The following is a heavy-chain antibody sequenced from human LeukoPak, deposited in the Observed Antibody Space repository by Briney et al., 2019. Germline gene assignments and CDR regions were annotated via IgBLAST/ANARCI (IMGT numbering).Heavy chain of an antibody. J-gene: IGHJ3*02. Sequence: KPSETLSLTCTVSGGSISSSSFYWGWIRQPPGKGLEWIGSIHYNGRTYYNPSLKSRVTISVDTSKNQFSLKLSSVTAADTAVYYCARVGGMVQDAFDIWGQGTMVTVSS. V-gene: IGHV4-39*07. D-gene: IGHD3-16*01. CDR1: GGSISSSSFY. CDR3: ARVGGMVQDAFDI. CDR2: IHYNGRT.